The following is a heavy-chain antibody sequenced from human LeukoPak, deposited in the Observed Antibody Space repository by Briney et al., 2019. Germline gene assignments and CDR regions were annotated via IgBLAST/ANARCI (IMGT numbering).Heavy chain of an antibody. J-gene: IGHJ4*02. CDR1: GFTFSSYG. Sequence: PGGSLRLSCAASGFTFSSYGMHWVRQAPGKGLEWVAFTRYDGRNKYYADSVKGRFTISRDNSKNTLYLQMNSLRAEDTAVYYCAKDHQLFGYGSGMPGDYWGQGTLVTVSS. CDR3: AKDHQLFGYGSGMPGDY. D-gene: IGHD3-10*01. V-gene: IGHV3-30*02. CDR2: TRYDGRNK.